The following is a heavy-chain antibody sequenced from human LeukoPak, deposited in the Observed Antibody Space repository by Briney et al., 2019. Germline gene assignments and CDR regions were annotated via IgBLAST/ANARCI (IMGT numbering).Heavy chain of an antibody. V-gene: IGHV4-59*08. Sequence: PSETLSLTCTASGGSISSYYWSWIRQPPGKGLEWIGYIYYSGSTNYNPSLKSRVTISVDTSKNQSSLKLSSVTAADTAVYYCARVSLNSYGGVFYFDYWGQGTLVTVSS. D-gene: IGHD4-23*01. CDR2: IYYSGST. CDR1: GGSISSYY. CDR3: ARVSLNSYGGVFYFDY. J-gene: IGHJ4*02.